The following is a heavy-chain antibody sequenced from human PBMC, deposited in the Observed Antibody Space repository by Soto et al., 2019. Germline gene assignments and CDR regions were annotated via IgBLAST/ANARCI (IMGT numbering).Heavy chain of an antibody. D-gene: IGHD2-21*02. CDR2: ISGDGNNK. Sequence: QVQLLESGGGVVQPWRSLRLSCVATGLTFRNNAMNWVRQAPGTGLEWVAVISGDGNNKYYADSVKGRFTISRDNSKNTVSLQVQSRRAEETAVYYCASRGHCGCDCLDFFFDQWGQGTLVTVSS. CDR1: GLTFRNNA. V-gene: IGHV3-30*04. J-gene: IGHJ4*02. CDR3: ASRGHCGCDCLDFFFDQ.